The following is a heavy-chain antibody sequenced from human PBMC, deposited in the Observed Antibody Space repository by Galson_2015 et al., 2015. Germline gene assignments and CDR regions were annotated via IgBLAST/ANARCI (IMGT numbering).Heavy chain of an antibody. J-gene: IGHJ4*02. D-gene: IGHD3-22*01. CDR1: GGSISSSNW. CDR3: ARGPNYDSSGYYVD. Sequence: LSLTCAVSGGSISSSNWWNWVRQPPGKGLEWIGEIYHSGSTNYNPSLKSRVTISVDKSKNQFSLKLSSVTAADTAVYYCARGPNYDSSGYYVDWGQGTLVTVFS. CDR2: IYHSGST. V-gene: IGHV4-4*02.